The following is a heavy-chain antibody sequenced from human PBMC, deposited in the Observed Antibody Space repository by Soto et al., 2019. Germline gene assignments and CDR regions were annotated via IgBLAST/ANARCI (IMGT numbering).Heavy chain of an antibody. Sequence: QVQLVESGGGVVQPGRSLRLSCAASGFTFSSYGMHWVRQAPGKGLEWVAIISYDGINKYYANSVKGRLTISRDNSKNTLYLQMNSLRAEATAVYYCAKSMYNWNDGFFDYWGQGTLVTVSS. CDR1: GFTFSSYG. V-gene: IGHV3-30*18. J-gene: IGHJ4*02. CDR3: AKSMYNWNDGFFDY. D-gene: IGHD1-1*01. CDR2: ISYDGINK.